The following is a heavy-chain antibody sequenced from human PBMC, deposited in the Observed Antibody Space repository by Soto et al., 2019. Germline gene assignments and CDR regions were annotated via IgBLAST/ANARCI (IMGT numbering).Heavy chain of an antibody. J-gene: IGHJ6*02. D-gene: IGHD3-10*01. Sequence: QVQLVQSGAEVKKPGSSVKVSCKASGGTFSRYTISWVRQAPGQGLEWMGVIIPLFGTAEYAQKFQGRVTIYADESPSTAYMELGSVRSEDTAVYFCARVQTMVRGLTITGSPGMDVWGQGTTVTVSS. V-gene: IGHV1-69*01. CDR3: ARVQTMVRGLTITGSPGMDV. CDR1: GGTFSRYT. CDR2: IIPLFGTA.